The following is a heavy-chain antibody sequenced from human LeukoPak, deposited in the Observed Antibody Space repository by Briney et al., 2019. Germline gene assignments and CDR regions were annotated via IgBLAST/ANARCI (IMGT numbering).Heavy chain of an antibody. D-gene: IGHD4-17*01. J-gene: IGHJ4*02. CDR3: AKVSTVTTPYFDY. V-gene: IGHV3-23*01. CDR1: GFTFSSYT. CDR2: ITGTGGST. Sequence: GGSLRLSCAASGFTFSSYTMSWVRQAPGKGLEWVSAITGTGGSTFYAGSVRGRFTISRDNSKNTLYLQMNSLRAEDTAVYYCAKVSTVTTPYFDYWGQGTLVTVSS.